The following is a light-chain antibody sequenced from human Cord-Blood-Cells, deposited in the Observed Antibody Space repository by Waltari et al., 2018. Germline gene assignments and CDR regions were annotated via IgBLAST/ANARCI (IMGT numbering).Light chain of an antibody. CDR3: QQYYSTPLYT. J-gene: IGKJ2*01. Sequence: DIQMTQSPSSLSASVGDRVTITCRASQSISSYLNWYQQKPGKAPKLLIYAASSLQSGVPSRFSGSGSGTDFTLTISSLQPEDVAVYYCQQYYSTPLYTFGQGTKLEIK. V-gene: IGKV1-39*01. CDR2: AAS. CDR1: QSISSY.